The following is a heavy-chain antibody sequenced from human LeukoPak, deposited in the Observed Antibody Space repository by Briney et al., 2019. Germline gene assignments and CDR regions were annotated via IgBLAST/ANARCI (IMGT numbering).Heavy chain of an antibody. CDR1: GFTFSSYA. V-gene: IGHV3-23*01. CDR2: ISGSGGST. Sequence: GGSLRLSCAASGFTFSSYAMSWVRQAPGKGLEWVSAISGSGGSTYYADSVKGRFTISRDNSKNTLYLKMNSLRAEDTAVYYCAKGPKEYHVGYFDYWGQGTLVTVSS. J-gene: IGHJ4*02. CDR3: AKGPKEYHVGYFDY. D-gene: IGHD1-14*01.